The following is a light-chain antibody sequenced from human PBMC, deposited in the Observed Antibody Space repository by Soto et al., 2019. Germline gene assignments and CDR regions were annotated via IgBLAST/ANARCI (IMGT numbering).Light chain of an antibody. CDR2: DAS. CDR3: HHRGNGIT. CDR1: QTVSTS. V-gene: IGKV3-11*01. J-gene: IGKJ5*01. Sequence: EIVITQSPSTVSTSLLERTTLSFRASQTVSTSLAWYPQKPGQAPRLLIYDASSRATGIPARFSGSGSGTDFTLTISSLEPEDFAVYYCHHRGNGITFGQGTRLEIK.